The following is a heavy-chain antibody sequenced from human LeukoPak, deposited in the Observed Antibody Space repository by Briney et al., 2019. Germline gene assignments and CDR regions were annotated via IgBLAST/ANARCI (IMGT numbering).Heavy chain of an antibody. Sequence: SETLSLTCTVSGGSISSSSYYWGWIRQPPGKGLEWIGSIYYSGSTYYNPSLKSRVTISVDTSKNQFSLKLSSVTAADTAVYYCARRQLLWSTLDWFDPWGQGTLVTVSS. V-gene: IGHV4-39*01. CDR2: IYYSGST. CDR1: GGSISSSSYY. D-gene: IGHD3-10*01. J-gene: IGHJ5*02. CDR3: ARRQLLWSTLDWFDP.